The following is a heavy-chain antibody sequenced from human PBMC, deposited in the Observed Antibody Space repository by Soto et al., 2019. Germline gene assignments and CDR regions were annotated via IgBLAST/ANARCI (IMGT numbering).Heavy chain of an antibody. V-gene: IGHV4-34*01. CDR2: INHSGST. J-gene: IGHJ4*02. Sequence: QVQLQQWDVGLLKPSETLSLTCAVYGRSFSGYYWSWIRQPPGKGLEWIGEINHSGSTNYNPSLKSRVTTSVDTSQNQFSLNLSSVTAADTAVYYCARAYGGNSGVFDYWGQGTLVTVSS. CDR3: ARAYGGNSGVFDY. CDR1: GRSFSGYY. D-gene: IGHD4-17*01.